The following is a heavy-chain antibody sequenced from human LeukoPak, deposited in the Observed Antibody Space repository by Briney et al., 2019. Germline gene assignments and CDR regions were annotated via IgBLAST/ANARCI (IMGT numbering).Heavy chain of an antibody. D-gene: IGHD3-10*01. CDR1: GFTVSSNY. CDR2: IYSGGST. CDR3: ASYPGSPQFDY. J-gene: IGHJ4*02. Sequence: GGSLRLSCAASGFTVSSNYMSWVRQAPGKGLEWVSVIYSGGSTYYADSVKGRFTISRDNSKNTLYLQMNSLRAEDTAVYYCASYPGSPQFDYWGQGTLVTVSS. V-gene: IGHV3-66*01.